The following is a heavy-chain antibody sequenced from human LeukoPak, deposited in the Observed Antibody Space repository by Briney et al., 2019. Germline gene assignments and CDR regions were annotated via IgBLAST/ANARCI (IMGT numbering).Heavy chain of an antibody. CDR3: ARHGHCTNGVCYSNYYYHMDV. J-gene: IGHJ6*03. D-gene: IGHD2-8*01. CDR1: GYSFASSW. Sequence: GESLKISCKGSGYSFASSWIGWVRQMPGKGLEWMGIIYPDDSDTRYSPSFEGQITISVDKSISTAYLQWRSLKASDTAVYYCARHGHCTNGVCYSNYYYHMDVWGKGTTVTVSS. CDR2: IYPDDSDT. V-gene: IGHV5-51*01.